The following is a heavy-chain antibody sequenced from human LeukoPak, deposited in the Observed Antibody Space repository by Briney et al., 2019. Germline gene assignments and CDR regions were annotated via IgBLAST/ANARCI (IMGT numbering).Heavy chain of an antibody. J-gene: IGHJ6*03. V-gene: IGHV3-73*01. D-gene: IGHD4-11*01. CDR3: TSPPQPGLPRGYYYYYMDV. CDR2: IRSKANSYAT. Sequence: PGGSLRLSCAASGFTFSGSAMHWVRQASGKGLEWVGRIRSKANSYATAYAASVKGRFTISRDDSKNTAYLQMNSLKTEDTAVYCCTSPPQPGLPRGYYYYYMDVWGKGTTVTVSS. CDR1: GFTFSGSA.